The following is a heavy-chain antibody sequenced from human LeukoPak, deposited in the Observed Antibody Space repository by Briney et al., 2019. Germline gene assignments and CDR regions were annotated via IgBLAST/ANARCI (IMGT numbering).Heavy chain of an antibody. CDR3: AREGGFYRPLDY. V-gene: IGHV4-30-4*01. Sequence: SQTLSLTCTVSGGSISSGDYYWSWIRQPPGKGLEWIGYIYYSGHTYYNPSLKSRVTISVDTSKNQFSLKLTSVTAADTAVYYCAREGGFYRPLDYSGPGTLVIVSS. CDR1: GGSISSGDYY. D-gene: IGHD2/OR15-2a*01. J-gene: IGHJ4*02. CDR2: IYYSGHT.